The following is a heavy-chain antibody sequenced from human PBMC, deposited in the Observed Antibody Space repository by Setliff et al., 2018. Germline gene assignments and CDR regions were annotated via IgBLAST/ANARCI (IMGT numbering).Heavy chain of an antibody. CDR2: ISAYNGNT. J-gene: IGHJ3*02. D-gene: IGHD3-16*01. CDR1: GYTCTRNG. CDR3: AIVLGMGAFDI. V-gene: IGHV1-18*01. Sequence: ASVKVSCKASGYTCTRNGISWVRQAPGQGLEWMEWISAYNGNTNYVQKLQGRVTMTTDTSTSTAYMALRSLRSVDTSVYYCAIVLGMGAFDIWGQGTMVTVSS.